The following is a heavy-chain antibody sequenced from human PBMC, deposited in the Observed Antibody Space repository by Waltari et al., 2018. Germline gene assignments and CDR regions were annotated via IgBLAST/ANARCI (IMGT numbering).Heavy chain of an antibody. Sequence: EVQLVESGGGLVQPGGSLRLSCAASAFTVSSSCMHWVRQAPGKGVEWASLVYSGGTTYYADSVECRFTISRDISKNTVYLQMNSLTAEDTAVYYCARDPLYYFDSWGQGALVTVSS. J-gene: IGHJ4*02. CDR1: AFTVSSSC. CDR3: ARDPLYYFDS. CDR2: VYSGGTT. V-gene: IGHV3-53*01.